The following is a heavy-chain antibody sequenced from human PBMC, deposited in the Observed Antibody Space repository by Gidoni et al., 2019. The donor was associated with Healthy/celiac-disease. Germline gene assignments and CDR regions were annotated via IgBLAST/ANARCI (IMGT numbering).Heavy chain of an antibody. CDR1: GGSISSGSYY. J-gene: IGHJ5*02. CDR2: IYTSGST. CDR3: ARDRGYSYGGNWFDP. Sequence: QVQLQESGPGLVKPSQTLSLTCPVSGGSISSGSYYWSWIRQPAGKGLEWIGRIYTSGSTNYNPSIKSRVTISVDTSKNQFSLKLSSVTAADTAVYYCARDRGYSYGGNWFDPWGQGTLVTVSS. V-gene: IGHV4-61*02. D-gene: IGHD5-18*01.